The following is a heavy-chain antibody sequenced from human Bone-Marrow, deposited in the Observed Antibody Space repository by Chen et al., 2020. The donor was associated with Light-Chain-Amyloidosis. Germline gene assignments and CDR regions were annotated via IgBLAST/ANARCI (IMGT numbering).Heavy chain of an antibody. Sequence: QVQLVQSGAEVKKPGASVKVSCKASGYTFTSYGISWVRQAPGQGLEWMGWISAYNGNTNYAQKLQGRVTMTTDTSTSTAYMELRSLRSDDTAVYYCAGALGYSSSWYGYYYYGMDVWGQGTTVTVSS. CDR3: AGALGYSSSWYGYYYYGMDV. CDR1: GYTFTSYG. J-gene: IGHJ6*02. V-gene: IGHV1-18*01. D-gene: IGHD6-13*01. CDR2: ISAYNGNT.